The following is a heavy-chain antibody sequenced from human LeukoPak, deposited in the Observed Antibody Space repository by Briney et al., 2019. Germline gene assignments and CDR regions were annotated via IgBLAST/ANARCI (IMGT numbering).Heavy chain of an antibody. V-gene: IGHV6-1*01. CDR3: ARAAAESYYYYYGMDV. D-gene: IGHD6-13*01. J-gene: IGHJ6*02. CDR1: GDSVSSNSAA. Sequence: SQTLSLTCAISGDSVSSNSAAWNWIRQSPSRGLEWLGRTYYRSKWYNDYAVSEKSRITINPDTSKNQFSLQLNSVTPEDTAVYYCARAAAESYYYYYGMDVWGQGTTVTVSS. CDR2: TYYRSKWYN.